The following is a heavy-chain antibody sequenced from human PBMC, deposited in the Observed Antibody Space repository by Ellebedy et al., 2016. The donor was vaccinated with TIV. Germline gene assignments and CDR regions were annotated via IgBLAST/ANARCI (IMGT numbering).Heavy chain of an antibody. D-gene: IGHD3-10*01. CDR2: ISGSGLST. V-gene: IGHV3-23*01. CDR3: AKKSDIPMVRGPLDY. J-gene: IGHJ4*02. CDR1: GFTFGSYA. Sequence: GGSLRLSCAASGFTFGSYAMYWVRQGPGKGLEWVSAISGSGLSTYYADSVKGRFTISRDNSKNTLYLQMNRLRAEDTAVYYCAKKSDIPMVRGPLDYWGQGTLVTVSS.